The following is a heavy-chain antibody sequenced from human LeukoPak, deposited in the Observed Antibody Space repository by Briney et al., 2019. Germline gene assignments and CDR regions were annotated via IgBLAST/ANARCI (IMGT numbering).Heavy chain of an antibody. CDR3: ARLVVVAATREYYYYMDV. CDR2: ISSSSSYI. D-gene: IGHD2-15*01. J-gene: IGHJ6*03. Sequence: PGGSLRFSCAASGFTFSSYSMNWVRQAPGKGLEWVSSISSSSSYIYYADSVKGRFTISRDNAKNSLYLQMNSLRAEDTAVYYCARLVVVAATREYYYYMDVWGKGTTVTVSS. CDR1: GFTFSSYS. V-gene: IGHV3-21*01.